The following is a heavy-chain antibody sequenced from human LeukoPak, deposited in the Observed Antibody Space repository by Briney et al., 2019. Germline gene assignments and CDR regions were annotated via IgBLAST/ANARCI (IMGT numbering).Heavy chain of an antibody. CDR3: ARGVRHYTAAAGTSPESWFDP. Sequence: ASVKVSCEASGYTFTSYYMHWVRQAPGQGLEWMGIINPSGGSTSYAQKFQGRVTMTKDTSTSTVYMALSSLKSEDTAVYYCARGVRHYTAAAGTSPESWFDPWGQGTLVTVSS. D-gene: IGHD6-13*01. CDR1: GYTFTSYY. CDR2: INPSGGST. J-gene: IGHJ5*02. V-gene: IGHV1-46*01.